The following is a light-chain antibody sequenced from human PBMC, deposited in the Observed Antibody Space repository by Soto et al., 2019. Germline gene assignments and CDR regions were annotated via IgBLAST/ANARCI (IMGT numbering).Light chain of an antibody. Sequence: QSVLTQAPSASGTPGQRVTISCSGSTSNIGTNTVNWYQQFPGTAPKLLIYSNNQRPSGIPDRFSGSKSGTSASLDISGLQSEDEADYYCQSYDGSLRVFGGGTKLTVL. J-gene: IGLJ3*02. CDR3: QSYDGSLRV. CDR2: SNN. CDR1: TSNIGTNT. V-gene: IGLV1-44*01.